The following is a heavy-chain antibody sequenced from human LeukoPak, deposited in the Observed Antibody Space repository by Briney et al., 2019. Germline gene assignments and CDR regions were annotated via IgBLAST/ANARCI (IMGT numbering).Heavy chain of an antibody. Sequence: GGSQRLSCAASGFTFSNYNMKWVRQAPGKGLEWVSYITTSSSTIHYADSVKGRFTISRDNAKNSLYLQMNSLRAEDTAVYYCASTPRSWYSDYWGQGTLVTVTS. J-gene: IGHJ4*02. CDR1: GFTFSNYN. CDR3: ASTPRSWYSDY. CDR2: ITTSSSTI. V-gene: IGHV3-48*01. D-gene: IGHD6-13*01.